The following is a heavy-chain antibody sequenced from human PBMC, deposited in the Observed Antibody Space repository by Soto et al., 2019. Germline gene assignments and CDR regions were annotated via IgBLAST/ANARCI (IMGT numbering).Heavy chain of an antibody. Sequence: GESLQISCKGSGYSFTIYWIGLVRQLPGKGLEWMGIIYPGDSDTRYSPSFQGQVTISADKSISTAYLQWSSLKASDTAMYYCASLRDGYPPRYFDYWGQGTLVTVSS. CDR2: IYPGDSDT. J-gene: IGHJ4*02. CDR1: GYSFTIYW. V-gene: IGHV5-51*01. CDR3: ASLRDGYPPRYFDY. D-gene: IGHD5-12*01.